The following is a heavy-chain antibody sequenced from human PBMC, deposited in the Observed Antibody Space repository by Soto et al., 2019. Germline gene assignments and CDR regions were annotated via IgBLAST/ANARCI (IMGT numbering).Heavy chain of an antibody. CDR2: IIPIFGTA. J-gene: IGHJ6*02. D-gene: IGHD2-2*02. CDR1: GCTFSSYA. CDR3: ATHEIGHCISASCYKGGYYYGMDV. Sequence: APVKVSCKAFGCTFSSYAVSWVRQAPGQGLEWMGGIIPIFGTADYAQKFQGRVTITADESTSTAYMELSSLRSEDTAMYYCATHEIGHCISASCYKGGYYYGMDVWGQGTTVTVSS. V-gene: IGHV1-69*13.